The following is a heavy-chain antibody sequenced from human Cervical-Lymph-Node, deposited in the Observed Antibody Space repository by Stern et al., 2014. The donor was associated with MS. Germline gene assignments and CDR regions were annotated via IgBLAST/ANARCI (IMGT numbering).Heavy chain of an antibody. D-gene: IGHD6-13*01. CDR3: AREASWSFDY. Sequence: EVQLVQSGGGLVQPGGSLRLSCAGSGFTFSGSWMSWVRQAPGKGLEWVANIRQDGSETYSVGSVKGRFTISRDNAKNSLYLQMNSLRAEDTAVYYCAREASWSFDYWGQGTLVTVSS. CDR2: IRQDGSET. J-gene: IGHJ4*02. V-gene: IGHV3-7*01. CDR1: GFTFSGSW.